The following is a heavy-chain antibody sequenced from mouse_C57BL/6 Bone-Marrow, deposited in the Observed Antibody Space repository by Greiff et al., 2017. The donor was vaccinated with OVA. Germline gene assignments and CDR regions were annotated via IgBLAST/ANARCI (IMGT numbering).Heavy chain of an antibody. CDR3: ARSGYYGYYFDY. V-gene: IGHV1-82*01. Sequence: QVQLQQSGPELVKPGASVKISCKASGYAFSSSWMNWVKQRPGKGLEWIGRIYPGDGDTNYNGKFKGKATLTADKSSSTAYMQLSSLTSEDSAVYFCARSGYYGYYFDYWGQGTTLTVSS. J-gene: IGHJ2*01. CDR2: IYPGDGDT. CDR1: GYAFSSSW. D-gene: IGHD2-1*01.